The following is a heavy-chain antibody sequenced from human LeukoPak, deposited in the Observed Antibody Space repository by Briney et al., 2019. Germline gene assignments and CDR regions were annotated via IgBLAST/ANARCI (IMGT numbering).Heavy chain of an antibody. J-gene: IGHJ6*03. CDR1: GGTFSSYA. V-gene: IGHV1-8*02. CDR2: MNPNSGNT. CDR3: ARGGRKRPFYYYYMDV. D-gene: IGHD2-15*01. Sequence: ASVKVSCKASGGTFSSYAISWVRQATGQGLEWMGWMNPNSGNTGYAQKFQGRVTMTRNTSISTAYMELSSLRSEDTAVYYCARGGRKRPFYYYYMDVWGKGTTVTISS.